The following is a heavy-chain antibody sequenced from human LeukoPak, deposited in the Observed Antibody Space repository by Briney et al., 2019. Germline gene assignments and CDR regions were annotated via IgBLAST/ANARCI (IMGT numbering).Heavy chain of an antibody. J-gene: IGHJ6*03. Sequence: GGSLRLSCAASGFTFSTYNMNWVRQAPGKGLEWVSPISSSSSYIYYVDSVKGRFTISRDNAKNSLYLQMNSLRAEDTAVYYCARDRLLEDRDYSSYYYMDVWGKGTTVTVSS. CDR3: ARDRLLEDRDYSSYYYMDV. CDR1: GFTFSTYN. V-gene: IGHV3-21*01. CDR2: ISSSSSYI. D-gene: IGHD1-1*01.